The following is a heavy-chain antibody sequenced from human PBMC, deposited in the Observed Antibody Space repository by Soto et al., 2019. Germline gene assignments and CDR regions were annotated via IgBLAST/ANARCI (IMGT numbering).Heavy chain of an antibody. CDR2: IIPILGIA. CDR3: ARATVGGDRGWYY. D-gene: IGHD6-19*01. CDR1: GGTFSSYT. J-gene: IGHJ4*02. Sequence: QVQLVQSGAEVKKPGSSVKVSCKASGGTFSSYTISWVRQAPGQGLEWMGRIIPILGIANYAQKFQGRVTITADKSTSTAYMELSSLRSEDTAVYYCARATVGGDRGWYYWGQGTLVTVSS. V-gene: IGHV1-69*02.